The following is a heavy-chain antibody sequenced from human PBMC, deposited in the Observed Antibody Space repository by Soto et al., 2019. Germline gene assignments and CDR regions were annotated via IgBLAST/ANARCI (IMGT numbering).Heavy chain of an antibody. D-gene: IGHD4-17*01. CDR2: INPSGGST. Sequence: GASVKLSSRASGYTFTSYYMHWVRQAPGQGLEWMGIINPSGGSTSYAQKFQGRVTMTRDTSTSTVYMELSSLRSEDTAVYYCVRDPHDYGVPAGGMDVWGHGTTVTVSS. J-gene: IGHJ6*02. V-gene: IGHV1-46*01. CDR1: GYTFTSYY. CDR3: VRDPHDYGVPAGGMDV.